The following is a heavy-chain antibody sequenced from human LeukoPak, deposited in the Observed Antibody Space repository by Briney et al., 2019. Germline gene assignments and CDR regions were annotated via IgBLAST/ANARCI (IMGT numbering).Heavy chain of an antibody. CDR3: AKDLRVAGGFDY. Sequence: PGGSLRLSCAASGFTFSSYSMNWVRQAPGKGLEWVSSISSSSSYIYYADSVKGRFTISRDNSKNTLYLQMNSLRAEDTAVYYCAKDLRVAGGFDYWGQGTLVTVSS. V-gene: IGHV3-21*01. CDR2: ISSSSSYI. D-gene: IGHD6-19*01. CDR1: GFTFSSYS. J-gene: IGHJ4*02.